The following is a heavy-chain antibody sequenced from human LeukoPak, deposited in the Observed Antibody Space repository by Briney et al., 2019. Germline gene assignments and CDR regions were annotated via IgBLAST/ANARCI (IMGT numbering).Heavy chain of an antibody. D-gene: IGHD2-8*02. V-gene: IGHV3-20*04. Sequence: GGSLRLSCAASGFTFGDYGVSVVRQAPGKGLEWVSAINWNGGSTGYGDSVKGRFTISRDNAKNSLYLQMNSLRAEDTASYYCAKDTGTGVSVSGGCWFDPWGQGTLVTVSS. CDR1: GFTFGDYG. CDR2: INWNGGST. J-gene: IGHJ5*02. CDR3: AKDTGTGVSVSGGCWFDP.